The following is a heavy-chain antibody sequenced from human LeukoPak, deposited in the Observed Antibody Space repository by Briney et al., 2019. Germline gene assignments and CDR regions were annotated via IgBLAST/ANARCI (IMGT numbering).Heavy chain of an antibody. CDR3: ARRSGLGSGTYYIFDY. Sequence: GESLKISCKSSGYRFTNYWIGWVRQMPGKGLEWMGIIYPGDSDTRYSPSFQGQVTISADKSISTAYLQWSSLKASDTAMYYCARRSGLGSGTYYIFDYWGQGTLVTVSS. V-gene: IGHV5-51*01. J-gene: IGHJ4*02. D-gene: IGHD3-10*01. CDR1: GYRFTNYW. CDR2: IYPGDSDT.